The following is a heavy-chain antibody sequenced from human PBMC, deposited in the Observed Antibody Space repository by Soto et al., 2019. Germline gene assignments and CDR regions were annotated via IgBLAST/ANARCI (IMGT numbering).Heavy chain of an antibody. J-gene: IGHJ4*02. D-gene: IGHD6-13*01. CDR2: VYHSGLT. Sequence: QVQLQESGPGLVKPSGTLSLTCAVSGGSFSSRYWWARVRQPPGKGLEWIGEVYHSGLTNYNPSLKSRVTISVDKSKNQLSLRLTSVTAADTAVYFCARDVIAAAAFDSWGQGALVTVSS. CDR3: ARDVIAAAAFDS. CDR1: GGSFSSRYW. V-gene: IGHV4-4*02.